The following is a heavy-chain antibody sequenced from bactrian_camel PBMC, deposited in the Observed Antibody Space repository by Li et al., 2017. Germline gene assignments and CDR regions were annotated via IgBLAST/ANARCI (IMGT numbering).Heavy chain of an antibody. V-gene: IGHV3S55*01. D-gene: IGHD5*01. CDR2: IDSDGLA. CDR1: RLPYDSYC. CDR3: AAADECYGLGKVGDF. J-gene: IGHJ4*01. Sequence: HVQLVESGGGSVQAGGSLKLSCVLSRLPYDSYCMGWFRRAPGKEREGVATIDSDGLAMYADSVKGRFTISQNSAKNTLYLQMKSLKVEDTATYYCAAADECYGLGKVGDFWGQGTQVTVS.